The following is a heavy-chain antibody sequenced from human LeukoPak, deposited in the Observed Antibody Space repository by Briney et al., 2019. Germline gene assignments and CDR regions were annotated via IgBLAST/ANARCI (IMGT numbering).Heavy chain of an antibody. J-gene: IGHJ4*02. CDR3: ARLGVREGIDF. V-gene: IGHV3-23*01. D-gene: IGHD1-26*01. CDR1: GFPFSRYP. CDR2: ISNSGGAT. Sequence: GGSLRLSCAASGFPFSRYPTSWVRQASGTGLEWVSSISNSGGATYYTDSVKGRFIISRDNSKNTLVLEMNSLRVDDTAEYFCARLGVREGIDFWGQGALVIVSS.